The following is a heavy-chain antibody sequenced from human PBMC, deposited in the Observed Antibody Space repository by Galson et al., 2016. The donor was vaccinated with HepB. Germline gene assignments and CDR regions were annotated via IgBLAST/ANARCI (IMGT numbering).Heavy chain of an antibody. CDR1: GYTFTSYA. Sequence: SVNVSCKASGYTFTSYALHWVRQAPGQRLEWMGWINAASGDTKHPQKFQDRIVLTRDISARTAYMELSSLSTDDPAVYYCARGETYGSPTYVWGQGTTVTVSS. CDR2: INAASGDT. V-gene: IGHV1-3*01. D-gene: IGHD3-10*01. CDR3: ARGETYGSPTYV. J-gene: IGHJ6*02.